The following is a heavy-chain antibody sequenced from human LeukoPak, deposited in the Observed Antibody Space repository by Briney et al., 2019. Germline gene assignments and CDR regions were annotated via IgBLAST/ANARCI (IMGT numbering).Heavy chain of an antibody. CDR2: IKPKTDGETT. CDR1: GFTFSNAY. J-gene: IGHJ3*02. D-gene: IGHD6-13*01. CDR3: AKDYRSSSWDDAFDI. Sequence: GGSLRLSCAASGFTFSNAYMNWVRQAPGKGLEWVGRIKPKTDGETTEYAAPVKDRFSISRDDSKSMMYLQMNSLKTEDTAVYYCAKDYRSSSWDDAFDIWGQGTMVTVSS. V-gene: IGHV3-15*07.